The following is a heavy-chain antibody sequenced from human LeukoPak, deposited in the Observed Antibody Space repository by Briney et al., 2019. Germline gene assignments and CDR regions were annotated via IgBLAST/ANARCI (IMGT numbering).Heavy chain of an antibody. CDR2: MNPNSGNT. D-gene: IGHD3-10*01. V-gene: IGHV1-8*01. CDR1: GYTFTSFD. CDR3: ARTSRHFYGPGTNLTPWPAGMDV. J-gene: IGHJ6*02. Sequence: ASVTVSCKASGYTFTSFDINWVRQAPGQGLEWMGWMNPNSGNTGYAQKFQGRDTMTRNTSISTAYMELSSLRSEDTAVYYCARTSRHFYGPGTNLTPWPAGMDVWGQGTTVTVSS.